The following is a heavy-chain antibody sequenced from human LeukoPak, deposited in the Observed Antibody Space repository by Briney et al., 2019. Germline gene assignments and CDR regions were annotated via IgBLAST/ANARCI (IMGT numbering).Heavy chain of an antibody. Sequence: SQTLSLTCAISGDSVSSTSAAWNWLRQSPSRGLEWLGRAYYRSKWSIEYAPSVESRITINPDAYKNPFYLQLISVTPEDTAMYYCAGGFVGGGWHAYWGQGTLVTVSS. CDR1: GDSVSSTSAA. CDR3: AGGFVGGGWHAY. V-gene: IGHV6-1*01. CDR2: AYYRSKWSI. D-gene: IGHD3-16*01. J-gene: IGHJ4*02.